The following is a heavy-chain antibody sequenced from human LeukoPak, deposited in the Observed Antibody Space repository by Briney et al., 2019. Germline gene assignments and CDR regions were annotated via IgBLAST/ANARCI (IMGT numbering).Heavy chain of an antibody. Sequence: GGSLRLSCAASGFTFSSYGMHWVRQAPGKGLEWVAFIRYDGSNKYYADSVKGRFTISRDNSKNTLYLQMNSLRAEDTAVYYCAEVGDSSSWYPSGNFDYWGQGTLVTVSS. D-gene: IGHD6-13*01. J-gene: IGHJ4*02. CDR3: AEVGDSSSWYPSGNFDY. CDR1: GFTFSSYG. CDR2: IRYDGSNK. V-gene: IGHV3-30*02.